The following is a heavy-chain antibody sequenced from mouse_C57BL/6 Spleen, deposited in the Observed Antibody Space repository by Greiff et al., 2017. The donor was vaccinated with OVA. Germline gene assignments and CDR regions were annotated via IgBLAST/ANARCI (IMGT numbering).Heavy chain of an antibody. J-gene: IGHJ1*03. CDR1: GYTFTSYT. CDR3: ARLLLPYFDV. Sequence: QVQLQQSGAELARPGASVKMSCKASGYTFTSYTMHWVKQRPGQGLEWIGYINPSSGYTKSNQKFKDKATLTADKSSSTAYMQLSSLTSEDSAVYYCARLLLPYFDVWGTGTTVTVSS. CDR2: INPSSGYT. V-gene: IGHV1-4*01.